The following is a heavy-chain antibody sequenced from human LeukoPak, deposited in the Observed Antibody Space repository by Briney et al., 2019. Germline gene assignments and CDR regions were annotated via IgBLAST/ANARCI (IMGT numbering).Heavy chain of an antibody. CDR2: INPNSGGT. J-gene: IGHJ5*02. CDR3: ARDWEDIVVVVAASNWFDP. Sequence: ASVKVSCKASGYTFTGYYMHWVRQAPGQGLECMGWINPNSGGTNYAQKFQGRVTMTRDTSISTAYMELSRLRSDDTAVYYCARDWEDIVVVVAASNWFDPWGQGTLVTVSS. D-gene: IGHD2-15*01. CDR1: GYTFTGYY. V-gene: IGHV1-2*02.